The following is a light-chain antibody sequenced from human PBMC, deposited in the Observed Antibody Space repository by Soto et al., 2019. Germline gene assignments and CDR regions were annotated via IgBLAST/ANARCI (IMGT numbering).Light chain of an antibody. CDR2: EVN. CDR1: STDVGGYNY. Sequence: QSLLRHPSSLSGSPGQSITISCTGTSTDVGGYNYVSWYQHHPGKGPKLIIYEVNNRPSGVSDRFSGSKSGNKASLTISNLEAEDESDYYCGSYTSTATPFVFATGTKVPVL. J-gene: IGLJ1*01. V-gene: IGLV2-14*01. CDR3: GSYTSTATPFV.